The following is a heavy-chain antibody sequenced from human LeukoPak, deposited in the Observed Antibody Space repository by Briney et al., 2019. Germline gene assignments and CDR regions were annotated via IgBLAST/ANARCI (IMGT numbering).Heavy chain of an antibody. D-gene: IGHD3-22*01. V-gene: IGHV4-4*07. J-gene: IGHJ6*03. CDR1: GGSISSYY. CDR3: ARVMSSDSSGPYYYCYMDV. Sequence: PSETLSLTCTVSGGSISSYYWSWIRQPAGKGLEWIGRIYTSGSTNYNPSLKSRVTMSVDTSENQFSLKLSSVTAADTAVYYCARVMSSDSSGPYYYCYMDVWGKGTTVTISS. CDR2: IYTSGST.